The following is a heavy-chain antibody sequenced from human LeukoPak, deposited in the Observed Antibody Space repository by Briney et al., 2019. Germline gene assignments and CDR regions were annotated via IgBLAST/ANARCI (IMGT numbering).Heavy chain of an antibody. V-gene: IGHV3-53*01. CDR1: GFTVSSNY. CDR3: ARLGMIQAYSTEDY. J-gene: IGHJ4*02. Sequence: GGSLRLSCAASGFTVSSNYMSWVRQAPGKGLEWVSVIYGGTSAYYADSVKGRFTISRDNSKNILYLQMNSLRAEDTAVYYCARLGMIQAYSTEDYWGQGTLVTVSS. CDR2: IYGGTSA. D-gene: IGHD3-16*01.